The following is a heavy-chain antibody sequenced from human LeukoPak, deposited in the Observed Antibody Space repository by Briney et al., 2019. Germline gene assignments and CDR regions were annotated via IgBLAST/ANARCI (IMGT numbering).Heavy chain of an antibody. Sequence: ASVKVSCKASGYTFTGYYMHWVRQAPGQALEWMGWINPNSGGTNYAQKFQGRVTMIRDTSISTAYMELSRLRSDDTAVYYCAREVQIVGATYRKPYNWFDPWGQGTLVTVSS. CDR2: INPNSGGT. V-gene: IGHV1-2*02. J-gene: IGHJ5*02. D-gene: IGHD1-26*01. CDR1: GYTFTGYY. CDR3: AREVQIVGATYRKPYNWFDP.